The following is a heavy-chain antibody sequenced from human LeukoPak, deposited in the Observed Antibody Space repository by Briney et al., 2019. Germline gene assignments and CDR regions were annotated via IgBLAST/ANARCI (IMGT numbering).Heavy chain of an antibody. CDR3: ARGRDTAYVYYYMDV. CDR2: IYYSGST. Sequence: ETLSLTCTVSGGSISSYYWSWIRQPPGKGLEWIGYIYYSGSTNYNPSLKSRVTISVDTSKNQFSLKLSSVTAADTAVYYCARGRDTAYVYYYMDVWGKGTTVTVSS. J-gene: IGHJ6*03. CDR1: GGSISSYY. V-gene: IGHV4-59*01. D-gene: IGHD5-18*01.